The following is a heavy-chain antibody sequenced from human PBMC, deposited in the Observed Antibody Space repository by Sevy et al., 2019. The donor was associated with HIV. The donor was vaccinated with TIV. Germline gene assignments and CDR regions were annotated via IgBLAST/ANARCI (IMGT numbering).Heavy chain of an antibody. Sequence: GGSLRLSCAASGFTFSSYSMNWVRQAPGKGLEWVSSISSSSSYIYYADSVKGRFTISRDNAKNSLYLQMNSLRAEDTAVYYCAREWRGVYSSSYNFDYWGQGTLVTVSS. V-gene: IGHV3-21*01. CDR2: ISSSSSYI. J-gene: IGHJ4*02. CDR3: AREWRGVYSSSYNFDY. CDR1: GFTFSSYS. D-gene: IGHD6-6*01.